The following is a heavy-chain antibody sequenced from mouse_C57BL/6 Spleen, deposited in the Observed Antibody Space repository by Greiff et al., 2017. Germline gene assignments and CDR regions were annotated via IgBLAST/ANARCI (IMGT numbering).Heavy chain of an antibody. D-gene: IGHD2-3*01. Sequence: VQLQQSGPELVKPGASVKISCKASGYSFTGYYMNWVKQSPEKSLEWIGEINPSTGGTTYNQKFKAKATLTVDKSSSTAYMQLKSLTSEDSAVYYCAKIGDGYYGYWGQGTTLTVSS. CDR3: AKIGDGYYGY. CDR2: INPSTGGT. J-gene: IGHJ2*01. V-gene: IGHV1-42*01. CDR1: GYSFTGYY.